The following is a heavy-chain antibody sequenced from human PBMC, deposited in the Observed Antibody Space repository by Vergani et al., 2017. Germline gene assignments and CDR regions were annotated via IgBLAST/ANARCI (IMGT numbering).Heavy chain of an antibody. V-gene: IGHV1-2*02. D-gene: IGHD6-13*01. J-gene: IGHJ5*02. CDR2: INPNSGGT. Sequence: QVQLVQSGAEVKKPGASVKVSCKVSGYTLTELSMHWVRQAPGKGLEWMGWINPNSGGTNYAQKFQGRVTMTRDTSISTAYMELSRLRSDDTAVYYCARGLTEGAIAAAGPEIRFDPWGQGTLVTVSS. CDR1: GYTLTELS. CDR3: ARGLTEGAIAAAGPEIRFDP.